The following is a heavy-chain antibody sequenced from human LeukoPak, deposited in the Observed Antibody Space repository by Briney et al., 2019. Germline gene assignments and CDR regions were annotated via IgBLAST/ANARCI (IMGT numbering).Heavy chain of an antibody. Sequence: GGSLRLSCAVSGFTFSSYSMSWVRQAPGKGLEWVSAISGSGDSTYYADSVKGRFTISKDNSKNTLYLQMNSLRVEDTAVYYCAKDRGIISDYWGQGILVTVSS. D-gene: IGHD3-10*01. CDR3: AKDRGIISDY. CDR1: GFTFSSYS. J-gene: IGHJ4*02. CDR2: ISGSGDST. V-gene: IGHV3-23*01.